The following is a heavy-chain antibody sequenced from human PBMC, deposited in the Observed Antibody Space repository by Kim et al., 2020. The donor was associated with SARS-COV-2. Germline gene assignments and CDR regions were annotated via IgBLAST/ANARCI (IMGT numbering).Heavy chain of an antibody. CDR3: ARLQGWIQLWYFDY. J-gene: IGHJ4*02. V-gene: IGHV4-39*01. CDR1: GGSISSSSYY. CDR2: IYYSGST. D-gene: IGHD5-18*01. Sequence: SETLSLTCTVSGGSISSSSYYWGWIRQPPGKGLEWIGSIYYSGSTYYNPSLKSRVTISVDTSKNPFSLKLSSVTAADTAVYYCARLQGWIQLWYFDYWGQGTLVTVSS.